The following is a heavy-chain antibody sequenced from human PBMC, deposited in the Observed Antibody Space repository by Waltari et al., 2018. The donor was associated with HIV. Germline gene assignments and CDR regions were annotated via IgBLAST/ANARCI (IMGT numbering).Heavy chain of an antibody. CDR2: IKQDGSEE. V-gene: IGHV3-7*03. J-gene: IGHJ4*02. CDR3: TTPVTTRG. D-gene: IGHD4-17*01. Sequence: EVHLVESGGGLLQPGGSLGLACAASGFTFSSYWMYWVSQAPGKGLEWVANIKQDGSEENYVDSVKGRFTISRDNAKNSMYLQMNSLRAEDTAVYYCTTPVTTRGWGQGTLVTVSS. CDR1: GFTFSSYW.